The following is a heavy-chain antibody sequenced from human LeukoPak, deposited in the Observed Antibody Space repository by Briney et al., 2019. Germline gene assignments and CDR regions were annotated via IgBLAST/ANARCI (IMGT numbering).Heavy chain of an antibody. J-gene: IGHJ4*02. CDR3: ARPTLTWGSGPDY. V-gene: IGHV3-21*01. CDR2: ISSSSSYI. Sequence: TGGSLRLSCAASGFTFSSYSMNWVRQAPGKGLEWVSYISSSSSYIYYADSVKGRFTIYRDNAKTSLYLQMNSLRAEDTAVYYCARPTLTWGSGPDYWGQGTLVTVSS. D-gene: IGHD7-27*01. CDR1: GFTFSSYS.